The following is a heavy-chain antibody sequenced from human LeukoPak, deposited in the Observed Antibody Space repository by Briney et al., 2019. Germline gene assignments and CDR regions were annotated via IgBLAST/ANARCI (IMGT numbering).Heavy chain of an antibody. CDR1: GGSISSSSYY. CDR3: ARGYYDSSGYDQFAFDI. Sequence: SETLSLTCTVSGGSISSSSYYWGWIRQPPGKGLEWIGSIYYSGSTYYNPSLKSRVTISVDTSKNQFSLKLSSVTAADTAVYYCARGYYDSSGYDQFAFDIWGQGRIVTVSS. V-gene: IGHV4-39*07. CDR2: IYYSGST. J-gene: IGHJ3*02. D-gene: IGHD3-22*01.